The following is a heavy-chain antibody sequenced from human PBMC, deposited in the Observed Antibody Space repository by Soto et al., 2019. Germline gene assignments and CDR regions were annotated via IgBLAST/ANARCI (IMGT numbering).Heavy chain of an antibody. CDR2: VSAHNGNP. V-gene: IGHV1-18*01. Sequence: QVHLVQSGAEVKKPGASVKVSCKASGYTFTSYRITWVRQAPGQGLEWMGWVSAHNGNPDYAQKLQGRVIVTRDTSTSTAYMELRSLRSDDTAVYYCARGRYGEYWGQGALVTVFS. CDR3: ARGRYGEY. D-gene: IGHD3-10*01. CDR1: GYTFTSYR. J-gene: IGHJ4*02.